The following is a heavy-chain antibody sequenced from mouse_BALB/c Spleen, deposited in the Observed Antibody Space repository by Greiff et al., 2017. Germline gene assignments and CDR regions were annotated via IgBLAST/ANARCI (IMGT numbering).Heavy chain of an antibody. Sequence: QVQLQQSGPELVKPGALVKISCKASGYTFTSYDINWVKQRPGQGLEWIGWIYPGDGSTKYNEKFKGKATLTADKSSSTAFMHHNSLTSEDSAVYYCARSGYYGSFAYWGQGTLVTVSA. D-gene: IGHD1-1*01. CDR1: GYTFTSYD. CDR3: ARSGYYGSFAY. V-gene: IGHV1S56*01. J-gene: IGHJ3*01. CDR2: IYPGDGST.